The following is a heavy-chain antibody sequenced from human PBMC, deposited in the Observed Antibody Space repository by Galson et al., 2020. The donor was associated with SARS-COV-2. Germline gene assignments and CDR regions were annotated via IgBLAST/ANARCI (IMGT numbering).Heavy chain of an antibody. CDR1: GFTFSDYY. CDR3: ARDQDYSRSPFYYYSGMDV. CDR2: ISGSGSTI. D-gene: IGHD6-6*01. Sequence: ETGGSLRLSCAASGFTFSDYYMNWIRQAPGKGLEWVSYISGSGSTIYYADSVKGRFTISRDNAENLLSLQMNSLRAEDTALYYCARDQDYSRSPFYYYSGMDVWGQGTTVTVSS. J-gene: IGHJ6*02. V-gene: IGHV3-11*01.